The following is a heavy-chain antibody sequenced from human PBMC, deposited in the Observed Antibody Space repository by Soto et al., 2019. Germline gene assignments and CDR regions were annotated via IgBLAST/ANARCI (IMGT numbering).Heavy chain of an antibody. V-gene: IGHV1-69*01. CDR1: GGTFSSYA. J-gene: IGHJ4*02. Sequence: QVQLVQSGAEVKKPGSSVKVSCKASGGTFSSYAISWVRQAPGQGLEWMGGIIPIFGTANNPQKFQGRVTNSPGGTPGQAYMEVSSLRSEGTAVYFCFLGSGSYYFDYWGQGTLVTVSS. CDR2: IIPIFGTA. D-gene: IGHD2-15*01. CDR3: FLGSGSYYFDY.